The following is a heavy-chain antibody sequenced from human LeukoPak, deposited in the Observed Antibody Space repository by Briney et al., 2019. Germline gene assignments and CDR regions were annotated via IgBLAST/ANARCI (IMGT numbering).Heavy chain of an antibody. CDR1: GFTFDDYG. Sequence: GGSLRLSCAASGFTFDDYGMNWVRQAPGKGLEWVSGINWNGDDTGYADSVKGRFTISRDNAKNSLYLQMNSLRAEDTAVYYCARGVEYCSGGSCYPVRIDYWGQGTLVTVSS. CDR2: INWNGDDT. CDR3: ARGVEYCSGGSCYPVRIDY. J-gene: IGHJ4*02. D-gene: IGHD2-15*01. V-gene: IGHV3-20*04.